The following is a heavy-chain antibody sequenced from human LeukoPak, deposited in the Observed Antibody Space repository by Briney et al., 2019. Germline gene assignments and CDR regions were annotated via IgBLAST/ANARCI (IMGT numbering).Heavy chain of an antibody. J-gene: IGHJ4*02. CDR3: ARWMGRGYSYGYGLDY. D-gene: IGHD5-18*01. Sequence: ASVKVSCKASGYTFTSYYMHWVRQAPGQGLEWMGIINPSGGSSSYAQKFQGRVSMTRDTSTSTVYMELSSLRSEDTAVYYCARWMGRGYSYGYGLDYWGQGTLVTVSS. V-gene: IGHV1-46*01. CDR1: GYTFTSYY. CDR2: INPSGGSS.